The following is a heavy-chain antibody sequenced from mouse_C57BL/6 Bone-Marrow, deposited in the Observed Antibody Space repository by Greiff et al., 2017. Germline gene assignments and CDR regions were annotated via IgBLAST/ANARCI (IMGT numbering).Heavy chain of an antibody. CDR1: GFTFSSYA. CDR3: AREGLDYGKDFDY. Sequence: EVKLVESGGGLVKPGGSLKLSCAASGFTFSSYAMSWVRQTPEKRLEWVATISDGGSYTYYPDNVKGRFTISRDNAKNNLYLQMSHLKSEDTAMYYCAREGLDYGKDFDYWGQGTTLTVSS. D-gene: IGHD1-1*01. V-gene: IGHV5-4*01. CDR2: ISDGGSYT. J-gene: IGHJ2*01.